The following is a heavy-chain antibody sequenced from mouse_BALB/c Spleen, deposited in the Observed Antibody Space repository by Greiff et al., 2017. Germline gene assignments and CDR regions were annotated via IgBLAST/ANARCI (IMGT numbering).Heavy chain of an antibody. CDR3: ARGVITSFYAMDY. J-gene: IGHJ4*01. D-gene: IGHD2-4*01. V-gene: IGHV5-17*02. Sequence: EVQLVESGGGLVQPGGSRKLSCAASGFTFSSFGMHWVGQAPEKGLEWVAYISSGSSTIYYADTVKGRFTISRDNPKNTLFLQMTSLRSEDTAMYYCARGVITSFYAMDYWGQGTSVTVSS. CDR2: ISSGSSTI. CDR1: GFTFSSFG.